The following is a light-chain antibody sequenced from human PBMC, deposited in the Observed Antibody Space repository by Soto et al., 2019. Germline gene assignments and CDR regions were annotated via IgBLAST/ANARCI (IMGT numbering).Light chain of an antibody. CDR3: QQYNNWPQWT. CDR1: QSVSSN. V-gene: IGKV3-15*01. J-gene: IGKJ1*01. Sequence: EIVMTQSPATLSVSPGERATLSCRASQSVSSNLAWYQQKPGQAPRLLIYGASTRATGIPARFSGSGSGTEFTLTISSLQSEDFAVYYCQQYNNWPQWTFGPGTKVEIX. CDR2: GAS.